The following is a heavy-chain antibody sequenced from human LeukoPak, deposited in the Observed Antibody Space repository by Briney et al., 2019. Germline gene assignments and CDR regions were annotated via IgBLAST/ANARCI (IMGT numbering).Heavy chain of an antibody. Sequence: GGSLRLSCAASGFTFSSYSMNWVRQAPGKGLEWVSSISSSSSYIYYADSVKGRFTISRDNAKNSLYLQMNSLRAEDTAVNYCARDSGIVVVPAAIGYWGQGTLVTVSS. J-gene: IGHJ4*02. CDR2: ISSSSSYI. CDR1: GFTFSSYS. V-gene: IGHV3-21*01. CDR3: ARDSGIVVVPAAIGY. D-gene: IGHD2-2*01.